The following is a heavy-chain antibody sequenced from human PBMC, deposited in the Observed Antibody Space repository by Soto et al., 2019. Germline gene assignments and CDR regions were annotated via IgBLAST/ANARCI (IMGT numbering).Heavy chain of an antibody. CDR1: GGSISSGGYY. Sequence: LSLTCTVSGGSISSGGYYWSWIRQHPGKGLEWIGYIYYSGSTYYNPSLKSRVTISVDTSKNQFSLKLSSVTAADTAVYYCAREYYYGSGTYYGMDVWGQGTTVTVSS. J-gene: IGHJ6*02. V-gene: IGHV4-31*03. CDR2: IYYSGST. D-gene: IGHD3-10*01. CDR3: AREYYYGSGTYYGMDV.